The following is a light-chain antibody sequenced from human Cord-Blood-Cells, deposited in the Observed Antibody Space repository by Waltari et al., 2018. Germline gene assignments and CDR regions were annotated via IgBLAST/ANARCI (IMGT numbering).Light chain of an antibody. J-gene: IGLJ3*02. V-gene: IGLV2-11*01. CDR3: CSYAGSYTWV. CDR2: DVS. CDR1: SSDGGSYNL. Sequence: QSALTQPASVSGSPGQSITISCTGTSSDGGSYNLVSWYQQHPGKAPKLMIYDVSKRPSGVPDRFSGSKSGNTASLTISGLQAEDEADYYCCSYAGSYTWVFGGGTKLTVL.